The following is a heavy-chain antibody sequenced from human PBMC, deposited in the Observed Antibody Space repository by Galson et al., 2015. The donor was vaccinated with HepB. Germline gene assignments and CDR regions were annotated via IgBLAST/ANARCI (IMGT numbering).Heavy chain of an antibody. CDR3: AKEYYYGSGSYYDY. V-gene: IGHV3-43*01. D-gene: IGHD3-10*01. J-gene: IGHJ4*02. CDR1: GFTFDDYA. Sequence: SLRLSCAASGFTFDDYAMHWVRQAPGKGLEWVSLISWDGGSTYYADSVKGRFTISRDNSKNSLYLQMNSLRTEDTALYYCAKEYYYGSGSYYDYWGQGTLVTVPS. CDR2: ISWDGGST.